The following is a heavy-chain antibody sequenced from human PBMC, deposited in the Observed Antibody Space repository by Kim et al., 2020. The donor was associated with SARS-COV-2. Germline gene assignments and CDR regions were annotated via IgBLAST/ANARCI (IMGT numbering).Heavy chain of an antibody. CDR2: ASDTGANT. CDR3: AKNLGPNSYYYMDV. V-gene: IGHV3-23*01. CDR1: GFTFSNYA. Sequence: GGSLRLSCAASGFTFSNYAMSWVRQAPEKGLEWVSSASDTGANTYYADSVKGRFTISRDNSKDTLFLQMNSLRAEDAAVYYCAKNLGPNSYYYMDVWGKG. J-gene: IGHJ6*03.